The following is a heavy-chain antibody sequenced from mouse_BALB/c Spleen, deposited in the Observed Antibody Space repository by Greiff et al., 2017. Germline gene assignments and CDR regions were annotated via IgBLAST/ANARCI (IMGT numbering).Heavy chain of an antibody. CDR1: GYTFTDYA. CDR2: ISTYYGDA. D-gene: IGHD2-4*01. V-gene: IGHV1S137*01. CDR3: ARESTMITTIAY. Sequence: VQLQQSGAELVRPGVSVKISCKGSGYTFTDYAMHWVKQSHAKSLEWIGVISTYYGDASYNQKFKGKATMTVDKSSSTAYMELARLTSEDSAIYYCARESTMITTIAYWGQGTLVTVSA. J-gene: IGHJ3*01.